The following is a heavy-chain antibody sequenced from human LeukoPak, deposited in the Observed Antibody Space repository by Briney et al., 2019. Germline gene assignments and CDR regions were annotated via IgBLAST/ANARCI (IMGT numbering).Heavy chain of an antibody. D-gene: IGHD2-8*01. CDR1: GYTFTTYG. V-gene: IGHV1-18*04. Sequence: ASVRVSCKASGYTFTTYGISWVRQPPGQGLEWMGCISTYNGNTNYAQMLQGRLSITTDTSTSTAYMELRSLRSDDTAVYYCARDKLGVYSMDVGGKGTTVTVPS. J-gene: IGHJ6*03. CDR3: ARDKLGVYSMDV. CDR2: ISTYNGNT.